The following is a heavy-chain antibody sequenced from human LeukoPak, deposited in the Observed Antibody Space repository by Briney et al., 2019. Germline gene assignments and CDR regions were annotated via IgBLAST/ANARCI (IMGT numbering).Heavy chain of an antibody. CDR2: INHSGST. V-gene: IGHV4-34*01. CDR1: GGSFSGYY. CDR3: ARWSRRRAFDI. J-gene: IGHJ3*02. Sequence: SETLSLTCAVYGGSFSGYYWSWIRQPPGKGLEWIGEINHSGSTNYNPSLKSRVTISVDTSKNQFSLKLSSVTAADTAVYYCARWSRRRAFDIWGQGTMVTVSS.